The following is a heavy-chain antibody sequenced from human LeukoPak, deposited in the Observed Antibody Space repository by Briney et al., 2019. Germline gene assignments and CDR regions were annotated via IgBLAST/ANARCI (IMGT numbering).Heavy chain of an antibody. D-gene: IGHD4/OR15-4a*01. CDR3: ARGSVVALTIDAFDI. V-gene: IGHV3-64*01. CDR1: GFTFSSYA. Sequence: GGSLRLSCAASGFTFSSYAMHWVRQAPGKGLEYVSAISSNGGSTYYANSVKGRFTISRDNSKNTLYLQMGSLRAEDMAVYYCARGSVVALTIDAFDIWGQGTMVTVSS. CDR2: ISSNGGST. J-gene: IGHJ3*02.